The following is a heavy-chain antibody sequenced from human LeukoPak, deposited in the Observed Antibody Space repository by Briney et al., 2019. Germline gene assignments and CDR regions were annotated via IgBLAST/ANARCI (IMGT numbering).Heavy chain of an antibody. CDR3: ARGPLPLAAAGGIRMDV. D-gene: IGHD6-13*01. CDR1: GYTFTDYY. Sequence: ASVKVSCKASGYTFTDYYLHWVRQAPGQGLEWMGWINPNSGGTNYAQKFQGRVTMTRDTSISTAYMELSRLRSDDTAVYYCARGPLPLAAAGGIRMDVWGQGTTVTVSS. J-gene: IGHJ6*02. V-gene: IGHV1-2*02. CDR2: INPNSGGT.